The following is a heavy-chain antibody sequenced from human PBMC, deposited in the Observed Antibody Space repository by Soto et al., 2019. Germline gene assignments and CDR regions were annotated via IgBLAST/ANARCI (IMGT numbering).Heavy chain of an antibody. D-gene: IGHD3-9*01. CDR1: GGSISSYY. J-gene: IGHJ5*02. Sequence: QVQLQESGPGLVKPSETLSLTCTVSGGSISSYYWSWIRQPPGKGLEWIGYIYYSGSTNYNPSLKSRVTISVDTSKNQFSLKLSSVTAADTAVYYCARHAYDILTGYYRRGPINYWFDPWGQGTLVTVSS. CDR2: IYYSGST. CDR3: ARHAYDILTGYYRRGPINYWFDP. V-gene: IGHV4-59*08.